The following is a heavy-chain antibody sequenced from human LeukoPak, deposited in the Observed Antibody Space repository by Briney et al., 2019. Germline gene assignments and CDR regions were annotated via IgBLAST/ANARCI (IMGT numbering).Heavy chain of an antibody. V-gene: IGHV4-34*01. J-gene: IGHJ6*03. CDR1: GGSFSGYY. CDR3: ARELRFCSYYYYMDV. D-gene: IGHD3-3*01. Sequence: KPSETLSLTCAVYGGSFSGYYWSWIRQPPGKGRERIGEINHSGSTNYNPSLKSRVTISVDTSKNQFSLKLSSVTAADTAVYYCARELRFCSYYYYMDVWGKGTTVTVSS. CDR2: INHSGST.